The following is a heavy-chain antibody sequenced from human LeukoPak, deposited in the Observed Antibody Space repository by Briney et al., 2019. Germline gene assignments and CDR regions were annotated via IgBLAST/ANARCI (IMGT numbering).Heavy chain of an antibody. CDR2: TSSSGETT. D-gene: IGHD3-22*01. V-gene: IGHV3-23*01. Sequence: GGSLRLSCVASGFTFSSYAMSWVRQAAGKGLEWVSSTSSSGETTYYADSVKGRFTISRDNSRNTLYLQMNSLRAEDTAVYYCAQDRPNYYGTNGHYYRRDGNCWGQGTLVTVSS. CDR3: AQDRPNYYGTNGHYYRRDGNC. J-gene: IGHJ4*02. CDR1: GFTFSSYA.